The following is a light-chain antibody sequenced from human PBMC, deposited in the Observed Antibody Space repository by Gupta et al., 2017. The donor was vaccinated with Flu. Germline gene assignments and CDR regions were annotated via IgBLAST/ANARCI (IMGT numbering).Light chain of an antibody. J-gene: IGLJ1*01. V-gene: IGLV2-14*01. CDR3: SSYTSNTALYA. CDR1: SSDVGSYNN. CDR2: EVS. Sequence: QSALTQPASVSGSPVQSISISCSGTSSDVGSYNNVSWYLQHPGKAPRLMIYEVSTRPSGVSNRFSGSKSGNTASLTISGLQAEDEADYYCSSYTSNTALYAFGTGTKVTVL.